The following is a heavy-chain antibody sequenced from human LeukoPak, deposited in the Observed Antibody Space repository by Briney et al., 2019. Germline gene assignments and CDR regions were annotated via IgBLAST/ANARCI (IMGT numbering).Heavy chain of an antibody. V-gene: IGHV3-23*01. Sequence: GGSLRLSCAASGFTFSSYAMSWVRQAPGKGLEWVSTFSGASTNSYADAVKGRVTISRDNSKNTLYLQMNSLRAEDTAVYYCAKLKQWQPQRYFFEYWGQGALVTVAS. CDR1: GFTFSSYA. D-gene: IGHD6-19*01. CDR2: FSGASTN. J-gene: IGHJ4*02. CDR3: AKLKQWQPQRYFFEY.